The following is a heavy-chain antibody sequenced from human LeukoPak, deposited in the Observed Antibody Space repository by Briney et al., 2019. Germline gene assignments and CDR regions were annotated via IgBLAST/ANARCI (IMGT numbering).Heavy chain of an antibody. Sequence: ASVKVSRKASGYTFTGYYMHWVQQAPAQGLEWMGWINPNSGGTNYAQQFQGRVTMTRNTSISTAYTELSRLRADDTAVYYCARDTNVYDILTGYYFSGMDVWGQGTTVTVSS. V-gene: IGHV1-2*02. CDR3: ARDTNVYDILTGYYFSGMDV. J-gene: IGHJ6*02. D-gene: IGHD3-9*01. CDR2: INPNSGGT. CDR1: GYTFTGYY.